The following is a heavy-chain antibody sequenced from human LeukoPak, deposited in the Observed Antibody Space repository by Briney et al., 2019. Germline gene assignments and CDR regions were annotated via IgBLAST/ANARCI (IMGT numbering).Heavy chain of an antibody. D-gene: IGHD3-3*02. CDR1: GFTFSSYE. Sequence: PGGSLRLSCAASGFTFSSYEMNWVRQAPGRGLGWVSYISSSGNTIYYADSVRGRFTISRDKAKNSLYLQMNSRRAEDTAVYYCARDLAYYYYIDVWGKGTTVTISS. CDR2: ISSSGNTI. V-gene: IGHV3-48*03. CDR3: ARDLAYYYYIDV. J-gene: IGHJ6*03.